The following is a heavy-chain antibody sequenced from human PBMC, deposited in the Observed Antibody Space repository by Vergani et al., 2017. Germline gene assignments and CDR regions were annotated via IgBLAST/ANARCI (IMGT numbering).Heavy chain of an antibody. CDR2: IYYSGST. D-gene: IGHD3-10*01. Sequence: QVQLQESGPGLVKPSQTLSLTCTVSGGSISSGGYYWSWIRQHPGKGLEWLGYIYYSGSTYYNPSLKSRVTISVDTSKNQFSLKLSSVTAADTAVYYCARDAIGTITMVRKGRAFDIWGQGTMVTVSS. J-gene: IGHJ3*02. CDR1: GGSISSGGYY. V-gene: IGHV4-31*03. CDR3: ARDAIGTITMVRKGRAFDI.